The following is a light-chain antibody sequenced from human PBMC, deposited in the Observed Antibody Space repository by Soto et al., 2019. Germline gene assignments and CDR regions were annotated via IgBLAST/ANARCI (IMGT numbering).Light chain of an antibody. J-gene: IGKJ1*01. CDR1: QSISSY. V-gene: IGKV1-39*01. CDR2: AAS. CDR3: QQSYSTPRT. Sequence: DIQMTQSPSSLSASVGDRFTITCRASQSISSYLNWYQQKPGKAPKLLIYAASSLQSGVPSRFSGSGSGTDFTLTISSLQPEDFATYYCQQSYSTPRTFGQGTKVEIK.